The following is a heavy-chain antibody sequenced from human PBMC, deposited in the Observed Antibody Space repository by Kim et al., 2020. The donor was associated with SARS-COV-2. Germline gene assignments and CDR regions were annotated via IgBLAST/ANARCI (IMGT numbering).Heavy chain of an antibody. D-gene: IGHD3-10*01. V-gene: IGHV3-23*01. J-gene: IGHJ3*01. Sequence: FYADSVKGRFTISRDNSKNTLYLQLNILRAEDTAIYYCVRQVTGSNFDVWGQGTMVTVSS. CDR3: VRQVTGSNFDV.